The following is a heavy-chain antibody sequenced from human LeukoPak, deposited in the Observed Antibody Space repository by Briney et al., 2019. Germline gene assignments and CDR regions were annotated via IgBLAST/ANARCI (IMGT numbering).Heavy chain of an antibody. Sequence: PGGSLRLSCAASGFTFSSYAMHWVRQAPGKGLEYVSAISSNGGSTYYANSVKGRFTISRDNSKNTLYLQMGSLRAEDMAVYYCAREIPTLDYHDSSGYGTNAFDIWGQGTMVTVSS. J-gene: IGHJ3*02. CDR3: AREIPTLDYHDSSGYGTNAFDI. CDR2: ISSNGGST. V-gene: IGHV3-64*01. CDR1: GFTFSSYA. D-gene: IGHD3-22*01.